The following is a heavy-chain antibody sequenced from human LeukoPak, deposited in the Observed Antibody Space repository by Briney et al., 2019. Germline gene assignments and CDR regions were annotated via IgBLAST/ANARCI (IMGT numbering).Heavy chain of an antibody. V-gene: IGHV3-53*01. CDR3: ARGLGGSADY. J-gene: IGHJ4*02. CDR2: IYSGGST. D-gene: IGHD1-26*01. CDR1: GFTVSSTY. Sequence: AGGFLRLSCAASGFTVSSTYMSWVRQAPGKGLEWVSVIYSGGSTYYADSVKGRFTISRDNSKNTLYLQMNSLRAEDTAVYYCARGLGGSADYWGQGTLVTVSS.